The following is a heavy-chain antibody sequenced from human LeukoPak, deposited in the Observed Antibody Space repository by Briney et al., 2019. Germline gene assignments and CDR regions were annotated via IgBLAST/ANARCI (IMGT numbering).Heavy chain of an antibody. J-gene: IGHJ4*02. CDR3: ARSGDSSSWNDFDY. CDR2: MNPNSGNT. CDR1: GYTFTSYD. D-gene: IGHD6-13*01. V-gene: IGHV1-8*03. Sequence: ASVTVSCKASGYTFTSYDINWVRQATGQGLEWMGWMNPNSGNTGYAQKFQGRVTITRNTSISTAYMELSSLRSEDTAVYYCARSGDSSSWNDFDYWGQGTLVTVSS.